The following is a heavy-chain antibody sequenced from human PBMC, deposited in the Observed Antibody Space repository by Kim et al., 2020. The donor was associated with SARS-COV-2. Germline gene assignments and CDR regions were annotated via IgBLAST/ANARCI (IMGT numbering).Heavy chain of an antibody. Sequence: DGSVKQYVGSVKGRFTISRDNAINSLYLQMNSLRVEDTALYYCLRDYGGSWGQGTLVTVSS. D-gene: IGHD3-10*01. CDR2: DGSVK. J-gene: IGHJ5*02. V-gene: IGHV3-7*01. CDR3: LRDYGGS.